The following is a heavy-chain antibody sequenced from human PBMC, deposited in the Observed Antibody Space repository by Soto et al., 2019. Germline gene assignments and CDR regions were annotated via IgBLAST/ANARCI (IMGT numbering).Heavy chain of an antibody. CDR2: IIPILGIA. CDR1: GGTFSSYT. J-gene: IGHJ3*02. V-gene: IGHV1-69*02. Sequence: QVQLVQSGAEVKKPGSSVKVSCKASGGTFSSYTISWVRQAPGQGLEWMGRIIPILGIANYAQKFRGRVTITADKSTSTAYMELSSLRSEDTAVYYCARWGAHAAFDIWGQGTMVTVSS. CDR3: ARWGAHAAFDI. D-gene: IGHD3-16*01.